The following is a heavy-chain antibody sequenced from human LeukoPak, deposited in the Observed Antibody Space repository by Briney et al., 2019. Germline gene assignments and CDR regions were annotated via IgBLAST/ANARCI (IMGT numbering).Heavy chain of an antibody. CDR3: ARESIAAASTPGGLVLFDP. J-gene: IGHJ5*02. D-gene: IGHD6-13*01. Sequence: SVKVSCKSSGGTFSSYAISLVRLATGQGLEWMGGIITIFGKANYAQKFQGRVTITVDGSTSTAYMELSSLRSEDTAVYYCARESIAAASTPGGLVLFDPWGQGTLVTVSS. CDR1: GGTFSSYA. V-gene: IGHV1-69*13. CDR2: IITIFGKA.